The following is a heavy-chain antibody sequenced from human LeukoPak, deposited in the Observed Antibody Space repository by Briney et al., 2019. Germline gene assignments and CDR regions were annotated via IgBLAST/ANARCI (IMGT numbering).Heavy chain of an antibody. CDR2: INTEGTSA. CDR1: GFSFSSYW. CDR3: ARSLTRAYSSAWSVGY. J-gene: IGHJ4*02. Sequence: GGSLRLSCAASGFSFSSYWMHWVRQAPGKGLVWVSRINTEGTSASYADSVKGRLTISRDNAKNTLYLQMNSLRVEDTAVYYCARSLTRAYSSAWSVGYWGQGTLVTVSS. V-gene: IGHV3-74*01. D-gene: IGHD6-19*01.